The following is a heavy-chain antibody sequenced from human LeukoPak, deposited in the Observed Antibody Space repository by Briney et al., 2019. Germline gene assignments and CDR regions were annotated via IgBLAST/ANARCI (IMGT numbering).Heavy chain of an antibody. J-gene: IGHJ4*02. CDR3: ARDSGYSGYGGIDY. D-gene: IGHD5-12*01. CDR1: GFSISIFS. Sequence: PGGSLRLSCVATGFSISIFSMDWVRQTPGKGLEWISYISHDGSIAYYADSVKGRFTISRDNSKNTLYLQMNSLRAEDTAVYYCARDSGYSGYGGIDYWGQGTLVTVSS. V-gene: IGHV3-48*01. CDR2: ISHDGSIA.